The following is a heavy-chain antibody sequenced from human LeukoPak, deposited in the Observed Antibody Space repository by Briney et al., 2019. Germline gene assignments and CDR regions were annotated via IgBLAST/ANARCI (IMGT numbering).Heavy chain of an antibody. J-gene: IGHJ4*02. D-gene: IGHD2-2*02. CDR2: ISGSGGST. CDR3: AKDLPSYIVVVPAAICAFDY. Sequence: GGSLRLSCAASGFTFSSYAMSWVRQAPGKGLEWVSAISGSGGSTYYADSVKGRFTISRDNSKNTLYLQMNSLRAEDTAVYYCAKDLPSYIVVVPAAICAFDYWGQGTLVTVSS. CDR1: GFTFSSYA. V-gene: IGHV3-23*01.